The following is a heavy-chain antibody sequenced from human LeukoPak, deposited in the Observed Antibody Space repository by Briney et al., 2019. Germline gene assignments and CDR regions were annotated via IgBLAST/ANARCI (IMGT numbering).Heavy chain of an antibody. D-gene: IGHD6-19*01. CDR3: TTYEAVAGTRHSGY. CDR2: IRSKTDGGTT. Sequence: PGGSLRLSCAASGFSFTNAWMTWVRQAPGKGLEWLGRIRSKTDGGTTDYAAPVKGRITISRDDSKNTLYLQMNSLKTEDTALYYCTTYEAVAGTRHSGYWGQGTLVTVSS. J-gene: IGHJ4*02. CDR1: GFSFTNAW. V-gene: IGHV3-15*01.